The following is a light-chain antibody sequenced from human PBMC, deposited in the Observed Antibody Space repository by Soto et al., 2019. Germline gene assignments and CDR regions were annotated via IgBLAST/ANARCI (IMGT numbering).Light chain of an antibody. CDR3: AAWDDSLKVV. Sequence: QSVLTQPPSASGTPGQRVTISCSGSSSNIGSFTVNWYQQLPGTAPKLLIYTNNQRPSGVPDRFSGSKSGTSASLAISGLQSEDEADYYCAAWDDSLKVVFGGGTQLTVL. J-gene: IGLJ2*01. V-gene: IGLV1-44*01. CDR1: SSNIGSFT. CDR2: TNN.